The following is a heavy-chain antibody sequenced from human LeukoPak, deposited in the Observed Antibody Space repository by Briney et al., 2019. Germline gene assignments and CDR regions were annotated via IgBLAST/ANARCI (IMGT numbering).Heavy chain of an antibody. J-gene: IGHJ4*02. V-gene: IGHV3-23*01. CDR1: GFTFSSYA. CDR2: ISGSGGSA. D-gene: IGHD3-16*01. Sequence: GGSLRLSCAASGFTFSSYAMSWVRQAPGKGLEWVSAISGSGGSAYYADSVKGRFTISRDNSRDTLYLQMNSLRAEDTAVYYCAKGYYDYVWGSYYFDYWGQGTLVTVSS. CDR3: AKGYYDYVWGSYYFDY.